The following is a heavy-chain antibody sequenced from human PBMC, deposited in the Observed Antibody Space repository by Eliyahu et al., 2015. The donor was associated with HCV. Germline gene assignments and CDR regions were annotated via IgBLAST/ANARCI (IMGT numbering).Heavy chain of an antibody. CDR2: INHSGST. J-gene: IGHJ6*02. CDR3: ARVSGYCSSTSCYYYYYYGMDV. Sequence: QVQLQQWGAGLLKPSETLSLTCAVYGGSFXGYYWXWIRQPPXKGLEWIGEINHSGSTNYNPSLKXXVTISVDTSKNQFSLKLSSVTAADTAVYYCARVSGYCSSTSCYYYYYYGMDVWGQGTTVTVSS. D-gene: IGHD2-2*01. CDR1: GGSFXGYY. V-gene: IGHV4-34*01.